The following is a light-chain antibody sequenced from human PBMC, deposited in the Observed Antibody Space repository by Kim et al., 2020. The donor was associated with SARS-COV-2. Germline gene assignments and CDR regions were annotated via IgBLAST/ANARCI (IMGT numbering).Light chain of an antibody. CDR3: QVWDNIINRML. CDR1: NIGSKS. CDR2: YDS. Sequence: PGGRARSTGATNNIGSKSVHWYQQKPGQAPLMVISYDSDRPSGIPERFSGSNSGNTATLTISRVEAGDEADYYCQVWDNIINRMLLGGGTQLTVL. V-gene: IGLV3-21*04. J-gene: IGLJ2*01.